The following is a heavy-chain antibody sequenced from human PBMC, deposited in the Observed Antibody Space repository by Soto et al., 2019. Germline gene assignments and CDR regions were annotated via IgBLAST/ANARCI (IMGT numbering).Heavy chain of an antibody. CDR3: AKDDAQWDYGMDV. V-gene: IGHV1-69*06. J-gene: IGHJ6*02. D-gene: IGHD6-19*01. CDR2: IIPIFNTV. Sequence: WLQHDPGQGLEWMGGIIPIFNTVNYAQEFQARVTITADKSTSTAYMELSSLRAEDTAVYYCAKDDAQWDYGMDVWGQGTTVTVSS.